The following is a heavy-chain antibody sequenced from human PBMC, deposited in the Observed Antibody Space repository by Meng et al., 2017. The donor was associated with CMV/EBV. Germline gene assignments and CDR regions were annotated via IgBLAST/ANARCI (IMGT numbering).Heavy chain of an antibody. CDR3: ARDRAIAARHFDY. CDR1: GFTFSNAW. CDR2: IKSKTDGGTT. V-gene: IGHV3-15*01. Sequence: GESLKISCAASGFTFSNAWMSWVRQAPGKGLEWVGRIKSKTDGGTTDYAAPVKGRFTISRDNSKNTLYLQMNSLRAEDTAVYYCARDRAIAARHFDYWGQGTLVTVSS. D-gene: IGHD6-6*01. J-gene: IGHJ4*02.